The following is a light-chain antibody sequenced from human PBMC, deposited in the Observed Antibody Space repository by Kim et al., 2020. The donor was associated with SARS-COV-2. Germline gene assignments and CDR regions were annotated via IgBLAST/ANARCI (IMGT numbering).Light chain of an antibody. CDR3: SSYTSSSTWV. J-gene: IGLJ3*02. Sequence: QSALTQPASVSGSPGQSITISCTGTSSDVGGYNYVSWYQQHPGKAPKLMIYDVSNRPSGVSNRFSGSKSGNTASLTISGLQAEDEADYYCSSYTSSSTWVFGGGTTDR. CDR1: SSDVGGYNY. V-gene: IGLV2-14*03. CDR2: DVS.